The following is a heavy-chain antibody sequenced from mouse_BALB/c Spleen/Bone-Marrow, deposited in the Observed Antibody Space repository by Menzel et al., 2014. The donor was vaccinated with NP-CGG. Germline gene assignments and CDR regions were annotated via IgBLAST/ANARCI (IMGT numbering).Heavy chain of an antibody. CDR1: GFTFSSFG. V-gene: IGHV5-17*02. CDR3: ARSLYYRYDFFDY. D-gene: IGHD2-14*01. J-gene: IGHJ2*01. Sequence: EVKLVESGGGLVQPGGSRKLSCAASGFTFSSFGMHWVRQAPEKGLEWVAYISSGSSTIYYADTVKGRFTISRDNPKNTLFLQMTSLRSEDTAMYYCARSLYYRYDFFDYWGQGTTPTVSS. CDR2: ISSGSSTI.